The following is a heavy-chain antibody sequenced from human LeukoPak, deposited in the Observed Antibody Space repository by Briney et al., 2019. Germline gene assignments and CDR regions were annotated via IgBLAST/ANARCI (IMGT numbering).Heavy chain of an antibody. CDR1: GFTLSSYW. CDR2: INSDGSST. D-gene: IGHD6-13*01. J-gene: IGHJ6*02. V-gene: IGHV3-74*01. CDR3: ASPGRIVGSSWGGFYYYYGMDV. Sequence: PGESLTLSCAASGFTLSSYWMHWVRQAPGEGLVWVSRINSDGSSTSYADSVKGRFTSSRDNAKNTLYLQMNSLRAEDTAVYYCASPGRIVGSSWGGFYYYYGMDVWGQGTTVTVSS.